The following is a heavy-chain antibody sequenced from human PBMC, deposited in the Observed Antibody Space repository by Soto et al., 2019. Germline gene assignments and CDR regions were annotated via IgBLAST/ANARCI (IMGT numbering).Heavy chain of an antibody. CDR2: IYYSGST. D-gene: IGHD3-3*01. J-gene: IGHJ6*02. V-gene: IGHV4-30-4*01. Sequence: KPXETLSLTCTVSGGSISSGDYYGSWIRQPPGKGLEWIGYIYYSGSTYYNPSLKSRVTISVDTSKNQFSLKLSSVTAADTAVYYCARDLYYDFWSANYTGGYYYYGMDVWGQGTTVTVSS. CDR1: GGSISSGDYY. CDR3: ARDLYYDFWSANYTGGYYYYGMDV.